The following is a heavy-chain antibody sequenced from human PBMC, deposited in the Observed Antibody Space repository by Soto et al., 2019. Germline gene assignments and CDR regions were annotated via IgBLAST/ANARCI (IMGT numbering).Heavy chain of an antibody. J-gene: IGHJ4*02. V-gene: IGHV3-30-3*01. D-gene: IGHD1-26*01. CDR3: ARDRSYSGSYFDY. CDR1: GFTFSSYA. CDR2: ISYDGSNK. Sequence: QVQLVESGGGVVQPGRSLRLSCAASGFTFSSYAMHWVRQAPGKGLEWGAVISYDGSNKYYADSVKGRFTISRDNSKNTLYLQMNSLRAEDTAVYYCARDRSYSGSYFDYWGQGTLVTVSS.